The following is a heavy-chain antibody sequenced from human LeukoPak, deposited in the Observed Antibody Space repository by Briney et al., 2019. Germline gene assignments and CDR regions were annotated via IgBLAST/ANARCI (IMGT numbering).Heavy chain of an antibody. CDR2: ITVYNGDT. J-gene: IGHJ5*02. V-gene: IGHV1-18*01. Sequence: ASVKVSCKASGYTFINHGVTWVRQAPGQGLEWMGRITVYNGDTKSAQKFQGRVTMTADTSTNTAYMELRSLGSDDTAVYYCARDLGYCTSTSCSRQWFDPWGQGTLVTVSS. D-gene: IGHD2-2*01. CDR3: ARDLGYCTSTSCSRQWFDP. CDR1: GYTFINHG.